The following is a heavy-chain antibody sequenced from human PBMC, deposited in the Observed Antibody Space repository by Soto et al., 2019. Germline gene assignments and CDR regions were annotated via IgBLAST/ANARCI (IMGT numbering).Heavy chain of an antibody. D-gene: IGHD5-12*01. CDR3: ARGQSGYAEAGY. V-gene: IGHV3-7*01. CDR2: IKQDGSQK. Sequence: EVQLVESGGGLVQPGGSLRLSCAASGFTFSGYWMSWVRKAPGKGLEWVANIKQDGSQKYYVDSVRGRFTISRDNAENSLYLQMNSLRAEDTAVYYCARGQSGYAEAGYWGQGTLGTVSS. J-gene: IGHJ4*02. CDR1: GFTFSGYW.